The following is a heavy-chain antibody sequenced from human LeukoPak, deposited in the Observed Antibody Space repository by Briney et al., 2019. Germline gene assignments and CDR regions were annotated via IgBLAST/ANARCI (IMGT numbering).Heavy chain of an antibody. CDR1: GFTLSSYA. CDR3: ARDAALRHCSSTSCPAIDY. V-gene: IGHV3-30-3*01. CDR2: ISYDGSNK. Sequence: PGGSLRLSCAASGFTLSSYAMHWVRQAPGKGLEWVAVISYDGSNKYYAESVKGRFTISRDNSKNTLYLQMKSLRAEDTAVYYCARDAALRHCSSTSCPAIDYWGQGTLVTVSS. D-gene: IGHD2-2*01. J-gene: IGHJ4*02.